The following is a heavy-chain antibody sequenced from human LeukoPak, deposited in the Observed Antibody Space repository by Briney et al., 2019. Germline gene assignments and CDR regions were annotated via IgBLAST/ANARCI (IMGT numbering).Heavy chain of an antibody. V-gene: IGHV3-23*01. Sequence: PRGSLRHSFVVSGFIFICYDMGSVRPAPWKGLEWVAGIAGGGFSKYYAGSVKGGFTISRENSQNTLYLQMNSLSADDTAVYYFAKGLVDTAADFWGQGTVVTVSS. CDR1: GFIFICYD. D-gene: IGHD5-18*01. CDR2: IAGGGFSK. J-gene: IGHJ4*02. CDR3: AKGLVDTAADF.